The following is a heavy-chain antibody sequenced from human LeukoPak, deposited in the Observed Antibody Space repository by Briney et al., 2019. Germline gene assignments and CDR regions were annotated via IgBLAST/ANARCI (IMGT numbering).Heavy chain of an antibody. J-gene: IGHJ5*02. V-gene: IGHV3-7*01. D-gene: IGHD4-23*01. CDR3: AKDSLLTVVSPVAAS. CDR2: IKQDGSEK. Sequence: GGSLRLSCAASGFTFTTYWTSWVRQAPGKGLEWVANIKQDGSEKYYVDSVKGRFAIPRDNAKNSLFLQMNALSVEDTAVYYCAKDSLLTVVSPVAASWGQGIQVTVSS. CDR1: GFTFTTYW.